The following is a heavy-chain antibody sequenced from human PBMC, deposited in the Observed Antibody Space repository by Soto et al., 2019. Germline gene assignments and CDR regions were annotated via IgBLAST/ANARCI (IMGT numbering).Heavy chain of an antibody. D-gene: IGHD3-10*01. Sequence: QVQLQESGPGLVKPSQTLSLTCTVSGGSISSGGYYWSWIRQHPGKGLEWIGYIYYSGSTYYNPSLKSRVTISVDTSKNQFSLKLSSVTAADTAVYYCARGSIWCGELLPMSDVWGQGTTVTVSS. CDR3: ARGSIWCGELLPMSDV. CDR2: IYYSGST. J-gene: IGHJ6*02. CDR1: GGSISSGGYY. V-gene: IGHV4-31*03.